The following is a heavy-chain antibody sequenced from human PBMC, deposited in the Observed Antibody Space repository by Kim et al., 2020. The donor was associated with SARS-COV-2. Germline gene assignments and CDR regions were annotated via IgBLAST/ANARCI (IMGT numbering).Heavy chain of an antibody. Sequence: GGSLRLSCAASGFTFSSYGMHWVRQAPGKGLEWVAVIWYDGSNKYYADSVKGRFTISRDNSKNTLYLQMNSLRAEDTAVYYCAREQYSSGWYFDYWGQGTLVTVSS. CDR2: IWYDGSNK. J-gene: IGHJ4*02. V-gene: IGHV3-33*01. CDR1: GFTFSSYG. CDR3: AREQYSSGWYFDY. D-gene: IGHD6-19*01.